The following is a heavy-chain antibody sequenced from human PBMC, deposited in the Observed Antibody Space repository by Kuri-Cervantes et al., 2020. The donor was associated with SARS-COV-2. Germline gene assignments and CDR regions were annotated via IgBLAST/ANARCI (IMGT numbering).Heavy chain of an antibody. CDR3: AKDAGYSSSWYVGGSIWFDP. CDR2: ISGSGGST. V-gene: IGHV3-23*01. J-gene: IGHJ5*02. Sequence: LSLTCAASGFTFGSYAMSWVRQAPGKGLEWVSAISGSGGSTYYADSVKGRFTISRDNSKNTLYLQMNSLRAEDTAVYYCAKDAGYSSSWYVGGSIWFDPWGQGTLVTVSS. CDR1: GFTFGSYA. D-gene: IGHD6-13*01.